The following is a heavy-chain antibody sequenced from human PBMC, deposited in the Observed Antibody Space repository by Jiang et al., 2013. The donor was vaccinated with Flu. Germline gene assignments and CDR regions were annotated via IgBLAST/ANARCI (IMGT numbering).Heavy chain of an antibody. V-gene: IGHV1-69*06. Sequence: SGAEVKKPGSSVKVSCKASVDTFSTSTVTWVRQAPGQGLEWMGGILPMFGTTTFAQKFRDRVTLSADKSTRTVYMEVSSLRSEDTAMYYCASPPESGGXAFDIWGLGTMVTVSS. CDR2: ILPMFGTT. CDR3: ASPPESGGXAFDI. CDR1: VDTFSTST. J-gene: IGHJ3*02. D-gene: IGHD3-16*01.